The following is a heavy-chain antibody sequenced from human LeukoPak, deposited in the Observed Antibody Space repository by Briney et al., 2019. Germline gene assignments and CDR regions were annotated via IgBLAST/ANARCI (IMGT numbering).Heavy chain of an antibody. D-gene: IGHD6-13*01. CDR3: ARDGPSSNLFLDF. Sequence: PGGSLRLSCAASGFTVSSNYMSWVRQAPGKGLEWVSVIYSGGSTYYADSVKGRFTISRDNSKNTLYLQMNSLRAEDTAVYYCARDGPSSNLFLDFWGQGILVTVSS. CDR1: GFTVSSNY. V-gene: IGHV3-53*01. CDR2: IYSGGST. J-gene: IGHJ4*02.